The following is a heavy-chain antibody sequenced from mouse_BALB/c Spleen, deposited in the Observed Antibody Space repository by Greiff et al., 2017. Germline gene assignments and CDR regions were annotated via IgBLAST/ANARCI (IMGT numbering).Heavy chain of an antibody. CDR3: AITTVVPYAMDY. D-gene: IGHD1-1*01. Sequence: VQLKESGPGLVKPSQSLSLTCSVTGYSITSGYYWNWIRQFPGNKLEWMGYISYDGSNNYNPSLKNRISITRDTSKNQFFLKLNSVTTEDTATYYCAITTVVPYAMDYWGQGTSVTVSS. CDR2: ISYDGSN. J-gene: IGHJ4*01. CDR1: GYSITSGYY. V-gene: IGHV3-6*02.